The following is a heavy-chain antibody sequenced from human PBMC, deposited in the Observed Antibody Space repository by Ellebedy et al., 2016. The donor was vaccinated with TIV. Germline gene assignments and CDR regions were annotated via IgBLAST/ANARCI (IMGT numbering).Heavy chain of an antibody. CDR2: FYSNTGT. J-gene: IGHJ4*02. D-gene: IGHD1-1*01. CDR1: GFTVKNNN. V-gene: IGHV3-53*01. CDR3: VRDWGYNPGD. Sequence: GGSLRLSCAASGFTVKNNNMAWVRQAPGKGLEWVSGFYSNTGTYYTDSMKGRFTISRDDSKDTLYLQMNAPRAEDAAVYFCVRDWGYNPGDWGRGTLVTVSS.